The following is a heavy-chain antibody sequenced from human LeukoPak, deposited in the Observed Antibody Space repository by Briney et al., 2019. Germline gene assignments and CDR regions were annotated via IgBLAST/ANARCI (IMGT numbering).Heavy chain of an antibody. CDR1: GFTFSSYG. V-gene: IGHV3-33*06. Sequence: PGGSLRLSCAASGFTFSSYGMHWVRQAPGKGLEWVAVIWYDGSNKYYADSVKGRFTISRDNSKNTLYLQMNSLRAEDTAVYYCAKSGLDCSGGSCYNWFDPWGQGTLVTVSS. D-gene: IGHD2-15*01. CDR3: AKSGLDCSGGSCYNWFDP. J-gene: IGHJ5*02. CDR2: IWYDGSNK.